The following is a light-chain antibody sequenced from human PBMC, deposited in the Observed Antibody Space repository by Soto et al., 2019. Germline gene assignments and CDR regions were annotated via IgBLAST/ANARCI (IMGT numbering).Light chain of an antibody. CDR1: RTIDNY. J-gene: IGKJ5*01. CDR3: QQSYSTPIT. CDR2: AAS. Sequence: DIQMTQSPSSLSASVGDRVTITCRASRTIDNYLNWYQQRAGEAPRLLIYAASSLQSGVPSRVSGNGSGTDFTLTISSLQPEDFATYYCQQSYSTPITFGQGTRLEIK. V-gene: IGKV1-39*01.